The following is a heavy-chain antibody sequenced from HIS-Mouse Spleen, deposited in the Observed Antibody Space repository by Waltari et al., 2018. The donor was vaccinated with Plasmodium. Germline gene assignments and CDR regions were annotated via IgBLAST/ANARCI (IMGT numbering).Heavy chain of an antibody. CDR3: ARLVVVASKDSY. CDR2: INHSGSP. V-gene: IGHV4-34*01. D-gene: IGHD2-15*01. CDR1: GGSFSGYY. Sequence: QVQLQQWGAGLLKPSETLSLTCAVYGGSFSGYYWSWIRQPPGKGLEWIGEINHSGSPNYNPSLKSRVTISVDTSKNQVSLKLSSVTAADTAVYYCARLVVVASKDSYWGQGTLVTVSS. J-gene: IGHJ4*02.